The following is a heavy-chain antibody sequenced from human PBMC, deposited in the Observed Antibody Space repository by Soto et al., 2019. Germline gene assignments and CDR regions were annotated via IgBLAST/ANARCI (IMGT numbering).Heavy chain of an antibody. V-gene: IGHV4-59*11. CDR3: GIVRPCGYVLA. CDR2: VYFSGNT. D-gene: IGHD6-25*01. Sequence: SATWSLACTISGDSLRSHYRTWIRQSPGEGLEWTGYVYFSGNTNYNPSLKSRVTISIDTSKNQFSLRLASVTAADTAFYYCGIVRPCGYVLAWGQGTRVTVSS. J-gene: IGHJ4*02. CDR1: GDSLRSHY.